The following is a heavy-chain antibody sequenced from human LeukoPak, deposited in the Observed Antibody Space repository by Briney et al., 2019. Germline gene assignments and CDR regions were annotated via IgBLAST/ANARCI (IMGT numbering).Heavy chain of an antibody. CDR3: ARRVDTIFGDRKAHFDY. D-gene: IGHD3-3*01. CDR2: IYYSGST. V-gene: IGHV4-39*01. J-gene: IGHJ4*02. Sequence: PSETLSLTCTVSGGSISSSSYYWGWIRQPPGKGLEWIGSIYYSGSTYYNPSLKSRVTISVDTSKNQFSLKLSSVTAADTAVYYCARRVDTIFGDRKAHFDYWGQGTLVTVSS. CDR1: GGSISSSSYY.